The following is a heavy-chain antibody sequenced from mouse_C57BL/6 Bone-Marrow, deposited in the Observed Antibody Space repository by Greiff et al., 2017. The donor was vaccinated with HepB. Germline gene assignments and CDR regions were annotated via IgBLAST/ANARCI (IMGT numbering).Heavy chain of an antibody. D-gene: IGHD2-4*01. CDR3: ARVWDYDAYFDY. Sequence: VQLQQSGAELVRPGASVKLSCTASGFNIKDDYMHWVKQRPEQGLEWIGWIDPENGDTEYASKFKGKATLTVDTSSSTAYMELHSLTSEDSAVYFCARVWDYDAYFDYWGQGTTLTVSS. CDR2: IDPENGDT. CDR1: GFNIKDDY. V-gene: IGHV14-4*01. J-gene: IGHJ2*01.